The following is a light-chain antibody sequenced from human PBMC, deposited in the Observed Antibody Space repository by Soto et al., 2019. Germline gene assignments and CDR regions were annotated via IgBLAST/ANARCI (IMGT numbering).Light chain of an antibody. CDR2: DAS. Sequence: IQVTQSPSTLSASPADRVILTCRASQSLSRWLAWYQQKPGKAPKLLVYDASSLDSGVPPRFSGSGSGTEFTLTTSSLQPDDFATYYRQQYNSYTWTFGQGTKVDIK. J-gene: IGKJ1*01. CDR3: QQYNSYTWT. V-gene: IGKV1-5*01. CDR1: QSLSRW.